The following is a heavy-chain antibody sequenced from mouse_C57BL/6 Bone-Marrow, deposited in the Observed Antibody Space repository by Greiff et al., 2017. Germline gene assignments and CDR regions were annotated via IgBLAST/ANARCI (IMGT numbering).Heavy chain of an antibody. CDR3: ARLGYYYGSSYGYWYFDV. J-gene: IGHJ1*03. CDR1: GYTFTGYW. D-gene: IGHD1-1*01. Sequence: VKLQESGAELMKPGASVKLSSKATGYTFTGYWIEWVKQRPGHGLEWIGVILPGSGSTNYNEKFKGKATFTADTSSNTAYVQLSSLTTEDSAIYYCARLGYYYGSSYGYWYFDVWGTGTTVTVSS. CDR2: ILPGSGST. V-gene: IGHV1-9*01.